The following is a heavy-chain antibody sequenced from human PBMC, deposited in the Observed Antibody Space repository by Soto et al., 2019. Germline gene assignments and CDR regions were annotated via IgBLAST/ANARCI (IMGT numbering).Heavy chain of an antibody. J-gene: IGHJ4*02. CDR3: ATLVVRGISTGWPQ. CDR2: ISSDGGST. CDR1: GFSFGSYW. D-gene: IGHD6-19*01. V-gene: IGHV3-74*01. Sequence: EVQLVESGGGVVQPGGSLSLSCVASGFSFGSYWMHWVRQLPGGGLMWVSRISSDGGSTDYADSVQGRFTTSRDNAKNTLFLQMSSLRVEDTALYYCATLVVRGISTGWPQWGQGTLVTVSS.